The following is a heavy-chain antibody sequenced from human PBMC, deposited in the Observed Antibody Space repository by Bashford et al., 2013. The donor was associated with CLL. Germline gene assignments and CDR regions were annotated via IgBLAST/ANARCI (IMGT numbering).Heavy chain of an antibody. V-gene: IGHV1-69*13. CDR1: GGTFSSYA. D-gene: IGHD2-2*01. Sequence: SVKGLLQGLLGGTFSSYAISWVRQAPGQGLEWMGGIIPIFGYSKLRTEVPRAESRLPADESTSTAYMELSSLRSEDTAVYYCARVIPDDIVVVPAAYLTTTGMDGLGGQGTTVTVSS. J-gene: IGHJ6*02. CDR3: ARVIPDDIVVVPAAYLTTTGMDGL. CDR2: IIPIFGYS.